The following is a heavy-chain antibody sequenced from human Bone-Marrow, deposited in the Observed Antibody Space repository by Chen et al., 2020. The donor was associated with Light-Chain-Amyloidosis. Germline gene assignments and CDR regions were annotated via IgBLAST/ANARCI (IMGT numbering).Heavy chain of an antibody. CDR2: INTYNGNT. J-gene: IGHJ3*02. D-gene: IGHD5-12*01. Sequence: QIQLVQSGAEVKKPGASVKVSCRASGYTFTDYVITWVRQAPGQGLEWLGWINTYNGNTNCAQRIQGRVTMTTDPSTSTAYLELRSLRSDDTAVYYCAKDRLGAHDALDIWGQGTMFTVSS. CDR1: GYTFTDYV. CDR3: AKDRLGAHDALDI. V-gene: IGHV1-18*01.